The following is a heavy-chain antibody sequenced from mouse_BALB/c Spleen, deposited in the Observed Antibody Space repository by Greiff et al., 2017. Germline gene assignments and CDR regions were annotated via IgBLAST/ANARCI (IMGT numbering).Heavy chain of an antibody. CDR1: GFTFSSYG. CDR2: ISSGGSYT. J-gene: IGHJ4*01. CDR3: ARERELVEAMDD. Sequence: EVNLVESGGDLVKPGGSLKLSCAASGFTFSSYGMSWVRQTPDKRLEWVATISSGGSYTYYPDSVKGRFTISRYNAKNTLYLQMSSLKSEDTAMYYCARERELVEAMDDWGQGTSVTVSS. D-gene: IGHD1-1*02. V-gene: IGHV5-6*01.